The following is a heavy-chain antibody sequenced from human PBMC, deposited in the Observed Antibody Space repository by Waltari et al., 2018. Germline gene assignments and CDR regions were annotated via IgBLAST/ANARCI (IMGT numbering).Heavy chain of an antibody. CDR1: GFSLSTSGMC. J-gene: IGHJ4*02. Sequence: QVTLRESGPALVKPTQTLTLTCTFSGFSLSTSGMCVSWIRQPPGKALEWLARIDWDDDKYYSTSLKTRLTITKDTSKNQVVLTMTNMDPVDTATYYCARWAQYSSGWYVRRAIDYWGQGTLVIVSS. CDR2: IDWDDDK. CDR3: ARWAQYSSGWYVRRAIDY. D-gene: IGHD6-19*01. V-gene: IGHV2-70*15.